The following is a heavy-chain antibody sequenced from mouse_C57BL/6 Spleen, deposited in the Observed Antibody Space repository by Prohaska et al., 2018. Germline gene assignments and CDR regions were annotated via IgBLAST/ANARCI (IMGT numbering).Heavy chain of an antibody. Sequence: FTEASYWMHWVKQRPGQGLEWIGMIHPNSGSTNYNEKFKSKATLTVDKSSSAAYMQLSSLTSEDSAVYYCARRGSNYAMEYRGQRTADTVFS. CDR1: FTEASYW. J-gene: IGHJ4*01. V-gene: IGHV1-64*01. CDR3: ARRGSNYAMEY. D-gene: IGHD6-1*01. CDR2: IHPNSGST.